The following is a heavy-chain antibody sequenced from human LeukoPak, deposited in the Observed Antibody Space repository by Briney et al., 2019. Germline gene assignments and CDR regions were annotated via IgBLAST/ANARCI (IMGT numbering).Heavy chain of an antibody. CDR2: IYSGGST. CDR3: ARRFTMVRGVIIDDFAFDI. V-gene: IGHV3-66*04. J-gene: IGHJ3*02. Sequence: PGGSLRLSCAASGFTFSSYAMSWVRQAPGKGLEWVSVIYSGGSTYYADSVKGRFTISRDNSKNTLYLQMNSLRAEDTAVYYCARRFTMVRGVIIDDFAFDIWGQGTMVTVSS. CDR1: GFTFSSYA. D-gene: IGHD3-10*01.